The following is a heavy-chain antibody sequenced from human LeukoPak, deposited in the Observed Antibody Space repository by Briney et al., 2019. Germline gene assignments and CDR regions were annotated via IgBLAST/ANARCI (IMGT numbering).Heavy chain of an antibody. CDR3: AKDPSIRHAYYYFDY. J-gene: IGHJ4*02. D-gene: IGHD2-21*01. CDR1: GFTFSSYA. CDR2: ISGGGGAI. V-gene: IGHV3-23*01. Sequence: GGSLRLSCAASGFTFSSYAMSWVRQAPGKGLEWVSAISGGGGAIKYADSVKGRFTISRDNSKNTVYLQMNSLRAEDTAVYYCAKDPSIRHAYYYFDYWGQGTLVTVSS.